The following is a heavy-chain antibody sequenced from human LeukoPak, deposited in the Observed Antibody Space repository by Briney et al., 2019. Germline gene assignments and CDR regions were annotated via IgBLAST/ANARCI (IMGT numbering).Heavy chain of an antibody. V-gene: IGHV1-2*02. CDR1: GYTFTGHY. J-gene: IGHJ6*03. Sequence: ASMKVSCKTSGYTFTGHYIHWVRQAPGQGLEWMGWINPNSGVTNYVQKFQGRVAMTRDTSIRAAYMELSRLTSDDTAVYYCARGVYCSSTSCYSGLGYYYYMDVWGKGTTVTVSS. CDR2: INPNSGVT. CDR3: ARGVYCSSTSCYSGLGYYYYMDV. D-gene: IGHD2-2*02.